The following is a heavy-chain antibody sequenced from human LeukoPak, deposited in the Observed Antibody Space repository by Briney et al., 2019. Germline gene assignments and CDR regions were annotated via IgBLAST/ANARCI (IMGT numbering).Heavy chain of an antibody. CDR2: ISSSSSYI. CDR1: GFTFSSYA. Sequence: GGSLRLSCVASGFTFSSYAMSWARQAPGKGLEWVSSISSSSSYIYYADSVKGRFTISRDNAKNSLYLQMNSLRAEDTAVYYCVSGIWFGESYFDYWGQGTPVTVSS. D-gene: IGHD3-10*01. J-gene: IGHJ4*02. V-gene: IGHV3-21*01. CDR3: VSGIWFGESYFDY.